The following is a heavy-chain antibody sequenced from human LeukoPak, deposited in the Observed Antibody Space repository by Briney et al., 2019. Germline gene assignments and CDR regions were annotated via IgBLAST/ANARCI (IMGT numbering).Heavy chain of an antibody. CDR1: GFTFSDYY. V-gene: IGHV3-11*06. CDR2: ISSSSSYT. J-gene: IGHJ6*04. CDR3: ARLIDYYYGMGV. Sequence: GGSLRLSCAASGFTFSDYYMSWIRQAPGKGLEWVSYISSSSSYTNYADSVKGRFTISRDNAKNSLYLQMNSLRAEDTAVYYCARLIDYYYGMGVWGKGTTVTVSS.